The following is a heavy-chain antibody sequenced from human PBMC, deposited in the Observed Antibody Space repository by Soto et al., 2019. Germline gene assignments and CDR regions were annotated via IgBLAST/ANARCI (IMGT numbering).Heavy chain of an antibody. J-gene: IGHJ6*03. CDR3: AKVSVTSNYYYYYMDV. D-gene: IGHD4-4*01. CDR2: ISGSGGST. Sequence: EMQLLESGGGLVQPGGSLRLSCAASGFTFSSYAMSWVRQAPGKGLEWVSAISGSGGSTYYADSVKGRFTISRDNSKNTLYLQMNSLRAEDTAVYYCAKVSVTSNYYYYYMDVWGKGTTVTVSS. V-gene: IGHV3-23*01. CDR1: GFTFSSYA.